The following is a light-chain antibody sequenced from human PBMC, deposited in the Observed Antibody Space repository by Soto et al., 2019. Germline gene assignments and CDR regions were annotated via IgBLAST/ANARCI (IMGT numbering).Light chain of an antibody. J-gene: IGLJ3*02. Sequence: QAVVTQAPSLTVSPGGTVTLTCGSSTGAVTSGHYPYWFQQKPGQAPRTLIFETSNKHSWTPARFSGSLLGGKAALTLSGAQPEDEAEYYCLLSYSNSRRVFGGGTKLTVL. CDR2: ETS. CDR1: TGAVTSGHY. V-gene: IGLV7-46*01. CDR3: LLSYSNSRRV.